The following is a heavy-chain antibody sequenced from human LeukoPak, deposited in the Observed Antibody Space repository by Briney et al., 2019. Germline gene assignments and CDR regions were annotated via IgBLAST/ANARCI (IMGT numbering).Heavy chain of an antibody. CDR2: INPNSGDT. Sequence: ASVKVSCKASGYTFIGSYIHWVRQAPGQGLEWMGRINPNSGDTNYAQKFQGRVTMNRDTSISTAYMELSSLTSDGTAVYFCARSAEHCNNGVCFTDYYMDVWGKGNTVTVSS. CDR3: ARSAEHCNNGVCFTDYYMDV. J-gene: IGHJ6*03. D-gene: IGHD2-8*01. CDR1: GYTFIGSY. V-gene: IGHV1-2*06.